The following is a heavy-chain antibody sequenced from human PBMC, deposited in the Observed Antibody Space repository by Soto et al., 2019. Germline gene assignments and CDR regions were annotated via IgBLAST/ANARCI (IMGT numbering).Heavy chain of an antibody. D-gene: IGHD3-22*01. CDR2: ISYDGSNK. Sequence: VGSLRLSCAASGFTFSSYAMHWVRQAPGKGLEWVAVISYDGSNKYYADSVKGRFTISRDNSKNTLYLQMNSLRAEDTAVYYCARGADYYDSSGYSPAKDAFDIWGQGTMVTVSS. J-gene: IGHJ3*02. CDR3: ARGADYYDSSGYSPAKDAFDI. V-gene: IGHV3-30-3*01. CDR1: GFTFSSYA.